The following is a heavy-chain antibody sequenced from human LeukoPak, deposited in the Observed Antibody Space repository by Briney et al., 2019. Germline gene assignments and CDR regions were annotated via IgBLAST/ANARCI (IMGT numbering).Heavy chain of an antibody. Sequence: SETLSLTCTVSGGSISSSSYYWGWIRQPPGKGLEWIGSIYYSGSTYYNPSLKSRVTISVDTSKNQFSLKLSSVTAADTAVYYCARRFGGGYGFDYWGQGTLVTVSS. CDR1: GGSISSSSYY. V-gene: IGHV4-39*07. D-gene: IGHD3-10*01. J-gene: IGHJ4*02. CDR3: ARRFGGGYGFDY. CDR2: IYYSGST.